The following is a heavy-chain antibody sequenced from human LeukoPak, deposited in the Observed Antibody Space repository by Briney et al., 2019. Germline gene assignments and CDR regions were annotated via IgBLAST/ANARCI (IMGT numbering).Heavy chain of an antibody. J-gene: IGHJ4*02. D-gene: IGHD1-14*01. CDR3: ARDLPIPDGSLGY. CDR1: GYTLTELS. V-gene: IGHV1-69*04. Sequence: PWASVKVSCKVSGYTLTELSMHWVRQAPGQGLEWMGRIIPILGIANYAQKFQGRVTITADKSTSTAYMELSSLRSDDTAVYYCARDLPIPDGSLGYWGQGTLVTVSS. CDR2: IIPILGIA.